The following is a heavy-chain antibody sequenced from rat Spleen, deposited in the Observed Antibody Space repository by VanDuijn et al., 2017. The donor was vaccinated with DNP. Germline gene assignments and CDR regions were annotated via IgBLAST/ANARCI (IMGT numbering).Heavy chain of an antibody. V-gene: IGHV2-16*01. Sequence: QVQLEESGPGLVQPSQTLSLTCNVSGFSLINYGVAWIRQPPGKGLEGLGAVWSGGSIAYNPGLDSRWRITRDTSKSQVLLKMNRLKIEDTAMYSWARFPPGYYSYRDWYFDFWGPGTMVTVSS. J-gene: IGHJ1*01. D-gene: IGHD1-2*01. CDR2: VWSGGSI. CDR3: ARFPPGYYSYRDWYFDF. CDR1: GFSLINYG.